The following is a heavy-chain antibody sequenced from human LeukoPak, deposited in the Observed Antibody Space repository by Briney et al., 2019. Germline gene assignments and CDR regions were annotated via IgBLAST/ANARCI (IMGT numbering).Heavy chain of an antibody. CDR3: ARGASGSYFWSDL. Sequence: KPSETLSLTCTVSGGSISSYYWSWIRQPPGKGLEWIGYIYYSGSTNYNPSLKSRVTISVDTSKNQFSLKLSSVTAADTAVYYCARGASGSYFWSDLWGQGTLVTVSS. CDR1: GGSISSYY. CDR2: IYYSGST. D-gene: IGHD1-26*01. J-gene: IGHJ5*02. V-gene: IGHV4-59*01.